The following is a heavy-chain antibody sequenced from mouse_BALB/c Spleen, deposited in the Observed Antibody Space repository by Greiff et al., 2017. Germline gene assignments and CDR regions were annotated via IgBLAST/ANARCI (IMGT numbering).Heavy chain of an antibody. Sequence: EVKVVESGGGLVQPGGSMKLSCVASGFTFSNYWMNWVRQSPEKGLEWVAEIRLKSNNYATHYAESVKGRFTISRDDSKSSVYLQMNNLRAEDTGIYYCRGNYDYDGYAMDYWGQGTSVTVSS. V-gene: IGHV6-6*02. CDR3: RGNYDYDGYAMDY. CDR2: IRLKSNNYAT. CDR1: GFTFSNYW. D-gene: IGHD2-4*01. J-gene: IGHJ4*01.